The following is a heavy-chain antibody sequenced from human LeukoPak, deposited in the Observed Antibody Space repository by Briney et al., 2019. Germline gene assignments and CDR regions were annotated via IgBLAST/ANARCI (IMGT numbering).Heavy chain of an antibody. J-gene: IGHJ6*02. CDR3: AKGVARGSGLYYYYGMDV. V-gene: IGHV3-23*01. CDR1: GFTFSSYA. CDR2: ISGSGGST. Sequence: GGSPRLSCAASGFTFSSYAMSWVRQAPGKGLEWVSAISGSGGSTYYADSVKGRFTISRDNSKNTLYLQMNSLRAGDTAVYYCAKGVARGSGLYYYYGMDVWGQGTTVTVSS. D-gene: IGHD3-10*01.